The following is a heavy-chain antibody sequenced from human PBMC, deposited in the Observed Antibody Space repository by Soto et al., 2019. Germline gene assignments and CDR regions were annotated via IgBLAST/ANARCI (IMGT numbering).Heavy chain of an antibody. D-gene: IGHD2-2*01. CDR1: GFTFSGNW. CDR2: IKQDGSEK. CDR3: AKNNRYCSSTNCFVFDY. Sequence: EVQLVESGGGLVQPGGSLRLSCAASGFTFSGNWMSWVRQAPGKGLEGVANIKQDGSEKYYVDSVKGRFTISRDNAKNSLYLLMNSLRAEDTAVYYCAKNNRYCSSTNCFVFDYWGQGTLVTVSS. V-gene: IGHV3-7*01. J-gene: IGHJ4*02.